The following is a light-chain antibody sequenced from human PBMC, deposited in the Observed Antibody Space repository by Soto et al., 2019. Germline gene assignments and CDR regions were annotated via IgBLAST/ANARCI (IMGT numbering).Light chain of an antibody. CDR1: SSDVGGYNY. CDR3: SSYAGSNNLYVV. J-gene: IGLJ2*01. CDR2: EVS. Sequence: QSVLTQPPSASGSPGQSVTISCTGTSSDVGGYNYVSWYQQHPGKAPKLMIYEVSKRPSGVPDRFSGSKSGSTASLTVSGLQAEDEADYYCSSYAGSNNLYVVFGGGTQLTVL. V-gene: IGLV2-8*01.